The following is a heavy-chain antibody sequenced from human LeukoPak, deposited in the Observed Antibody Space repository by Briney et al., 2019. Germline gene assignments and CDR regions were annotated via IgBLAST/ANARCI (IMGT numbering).Heavy chain of an antibody. CDR3: AREEYSTQTYYYYYGMDV. CDR2: INPNSGGT. CDR1: GYTFTGYY. V-gene: IGHV1-2*02. J-gene: IGHJ6*02. Sequence: ASVKVSCKASGYTFTGYYTHWVRQAPGQGLEWMGWINPNSGGTNYAQKFQGRVTMTRDTSISTAYMELSRLRSDDTAVYYRAREEYSTQTYYYYYGMDVWGQGTTVTVSS. D-gene: IGHD6-6*01.